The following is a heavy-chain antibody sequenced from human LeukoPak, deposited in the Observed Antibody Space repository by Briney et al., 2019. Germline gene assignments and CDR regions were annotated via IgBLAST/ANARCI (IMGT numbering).Heavy chain of an antibody. CDR1: GGSISSGSYY. V-gene: IGHV4-61*02. CDR3: ARDYXXXXTVHD. J-gene: IGHJ4*02. CDR2: IYTSGST. Sequence: ASQTLSLTCTVSGGSISSGSYYWSWIRQPAGKGLEWIGRIYTSGSTNYNPSLKSRVTISVDTSKNQFSLKLSSVTAADTAIYXXARDYXXXXTVHDWGQGTLVTVSS. D-gene: IGHD1-14*01.